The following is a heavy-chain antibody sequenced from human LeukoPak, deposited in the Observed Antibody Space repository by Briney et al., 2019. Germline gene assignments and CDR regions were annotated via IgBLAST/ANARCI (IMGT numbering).Heavy chain of an antibody. V-gene: IGHV4-59*01. CDR3: ARDGPYDSSGYYYDY. Sequence: SETLSLTCTVSGGSISSYFWSWIRQPPGKGLEWIGYISYTGRTNYNPSLKSRVTISVDTSKNQFSLKLSSVTAADTAVYYCARDGPYDSSGYYYDYWGQGTLVTVSS. D-gene: IGHD3-22*01. CDR2: ISYTGRT. CDR1: GGSISSYF. J-gene: IGHJ4*02.